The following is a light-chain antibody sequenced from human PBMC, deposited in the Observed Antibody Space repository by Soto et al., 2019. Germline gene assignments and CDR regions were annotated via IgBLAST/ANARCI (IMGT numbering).Light chain of an antibody. V-gene: IGKV1-5*03. Sequence: DIQMTQSPSTLSASVGDRVTITCRASHSISSELVWYQQKLGKAPKLLIYQASTLETGVPSRFSGSGSGTEFTLTITSLQPDDFATYYCQQFITYPWTFGQGTKVEIK. J-gene: IGKJ1*01. CDR3: QQFITYPWT. CDR2: QAS. CDR1: HSISSE.